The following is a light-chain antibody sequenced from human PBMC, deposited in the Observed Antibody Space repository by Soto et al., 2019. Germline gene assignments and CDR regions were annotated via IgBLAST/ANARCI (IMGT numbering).Light chain of an antibody. CDR1: QSVSSN. Sequence: EIVMTQSPATLSVSPGERATISCRASQSVSSNLAWYQQKPGQAPRLLISDASTMESGIPARFSGSGSGTEFTLTISSLQYEDFAAYYCQQYNNWQRTFGQGTKVDIK. CDR2: DAS. CDR3: QQYNNWQRT. J-gene: IGKJ1*01. V-gene: IGKV3-15*01.